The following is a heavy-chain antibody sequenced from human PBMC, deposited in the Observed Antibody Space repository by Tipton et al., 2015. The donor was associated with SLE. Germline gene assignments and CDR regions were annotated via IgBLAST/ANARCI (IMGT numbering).Heavy chain of an antibody. D-gene: IGHD6-19*01. V-gene: IGHV4-34*01. CDR2: INHSGST. Sequence: TLSLTCAVYGGSFSGYYWSWIRQPPGKGLEWIGEINHSGSTNYNPSLKSRVTISVDTSKNQFSLKMRFVTAADTAVYYCSGVSFEGLQGVDYWGQGTLVTVSS. J-gene: IGHJ4*02. CDR3: SGVSFEGLQGVDY. CDR1: GGSFSGYY.